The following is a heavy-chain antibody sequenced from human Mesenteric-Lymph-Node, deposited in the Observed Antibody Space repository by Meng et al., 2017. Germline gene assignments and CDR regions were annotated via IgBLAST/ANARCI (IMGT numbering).Heavy chain of an antibody. CDR1: GFSFSLYS. J-gene: IGHJ4*02. D-gene: IGHD1-1*01. CDR3: ARAFAGTTSNY. Sequence: VKLVESGGGLVKPGGSLRLSCAASGFSFSLYSMNWVRQAPGKGLEWVSSISRSSSTIFYADSVKGRFTISRDNARNSLFLQLNSLRAEDTAVYYCARAFAGTTSNYWGQGTLVTVSS. V-gene: IGHV3-21*01. CDR2: ISRSSSTI.